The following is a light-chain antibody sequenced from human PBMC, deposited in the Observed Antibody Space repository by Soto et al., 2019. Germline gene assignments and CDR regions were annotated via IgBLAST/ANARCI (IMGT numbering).Light chain of an antibody. J-gene: IGLJ2*01. V-gene: IGLV2-11*01. CDR2: DVT. Sequence: QSVLTQPRSVSGSPGQSVAISCTGTSSDVGGYNYVSWYQQFPGKVPKLMIYDVTKRPSGVPDRFSGSKSGNTASLTISGLQAEDEADYYCSSNAGIRTIFGGGTKLTVL. CDR3: SSNAGIRTI. CDR1: SSDVGGYNY.